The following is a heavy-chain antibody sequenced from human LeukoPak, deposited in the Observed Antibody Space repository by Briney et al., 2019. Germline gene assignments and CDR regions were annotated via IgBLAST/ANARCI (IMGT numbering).Heavy chain of an antibody. CDR2: ITWNGDTT. V-gene: IGHV3-20*04. CDR1: GFIFEDHG. Sequence: GGSLRLSCAVSGFIFEDHGMSWVRQAPGKGLEWVCGITWNGDTTTYADSVKGRFTISRDNAKNSLYLQMNSLRVEDTAVYFCARDLSTMVILGAFALWGQGTMVTVSS. J-gene: IGHJ3*01. D-gene: IGHD3-10*01. CDR3: ARDLSTMVILGAFAL.